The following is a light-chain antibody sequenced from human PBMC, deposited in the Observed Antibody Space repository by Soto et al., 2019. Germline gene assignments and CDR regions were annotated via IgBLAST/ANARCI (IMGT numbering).Light chain of an antibody. J-gene: IGKJ1*01. Sequence: DTPMTQSPSLVSASVGDRVTITCRASRDVSTWLAWYQQEPGKAPKMLINKASILQSGVPSRFSGSGSGREFTLTITTLQPEDFAIYYCQQAYSFPRTFGQGTKVEIK. CDR2: KAS. CDR1: RDVSTW. CDR3: QQAYSFPRT. V-gene: IGKV1-12*01.